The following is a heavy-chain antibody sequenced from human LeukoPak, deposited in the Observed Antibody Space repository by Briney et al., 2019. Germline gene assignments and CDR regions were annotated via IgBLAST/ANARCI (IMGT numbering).Heavy chain of an antibody. V-gene: IGHV3-53*01. CDR1: GFTVSSNY. D-gene: IGHD2-21*01. J-gene: IGHJ5*02. CDR2: IYSGGST. Sequence: RGSLRLSCAASGFTVSSNYMSWVRQAPGKGLEWVSVIYSGGSTYYADSVKGRFTISRDNSKNTLYLQMNSLRAEDTAVYYCARVGRAAPYLWDPWGQGTLVTVSS. CDR3: ARVGRAAPYLWDP.